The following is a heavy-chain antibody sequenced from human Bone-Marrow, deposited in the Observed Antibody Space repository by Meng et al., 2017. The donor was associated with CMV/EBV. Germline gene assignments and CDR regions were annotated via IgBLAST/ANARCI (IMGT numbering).Heavy chain of an antibody. CDR2: MNPNSGDT. V-gene: IGHV1-8*01. J-gene: IGHJ4*02. CDR1: GYTFTTYD. Sequence: ASVKVSCKASGYTFTTYDISWVRQATGQGLEWMGWMNPNSGDTAFAQKFQGRVTMTRDTSISTAYMELSSLTSEDTAIYYCSRGLHYYDNRGYYRAGYWGQGTLVTVSS. CDR3: SRGLHYYDNRGYYRAGY. D-gene: IGHD3-22*01.